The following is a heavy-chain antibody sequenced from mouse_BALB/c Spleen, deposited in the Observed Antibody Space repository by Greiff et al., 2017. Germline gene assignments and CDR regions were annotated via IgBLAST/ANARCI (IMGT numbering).Heavy chain of an antibody. D-gene: IGHD1-1*01. V-gene: IGHV1S81*02. CDR1: GYTFTSYY. J-gene: IGHJ4*01. CDR2: INPSNGGT. CDR3: SLCYYDSSLYYAMDY. Sequence: VQLQQSGAELVKPGASVKLSCKASGYTFTSYYMYWVKQRPGQGLEWIGEINPSNGGTNSNEKFKSKATLTVDKSSSTAYMQHSSLTSEDSSVYYCSLCYYDSSLYYAMDYWGQGTSVTVSS.